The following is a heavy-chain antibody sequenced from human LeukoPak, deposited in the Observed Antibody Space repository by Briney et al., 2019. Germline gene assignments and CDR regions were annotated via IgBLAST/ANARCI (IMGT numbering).Heavy chain of an antibody. Sequence: GASVKVSCKASGGTFRSYAINWVRQAPGQGLEWMGRIIPIFHTANYAQKFQGRVTITTEQSTSTAYMELSSLRSEDTAVYHCARDIPGSSGYFNDAFDMWGQGTMVTVSS. J-gene: IGHJ3*02. V-gene: IGHV1-69*05. CDR2: IIPIFHTA. CDR3: ARDIPGSSGYFNDAFDM. D-gene: IGHD3-22*01. CDR1: GGTFRSYA.